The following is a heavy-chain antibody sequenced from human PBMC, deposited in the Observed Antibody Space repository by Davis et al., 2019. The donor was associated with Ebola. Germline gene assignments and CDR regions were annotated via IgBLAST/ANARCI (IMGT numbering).Heavy chain of an antibody. Sequence: GESLKISCAASGFTFSDYYMSWIRQPPGKGLEWISYISSRGDYTNYADSVKGRFAISRDNAKNSLYLQMNSLRAEDTAIYYCARDMPSVGATSYWGQGTLVTVSS. CDR1: GFTFSDYY. CDR3: ARDMPSVGATSY. CDR2: ISSRGDYT. V-gene: IGHV3-11*06. J-gene: IGHJ4*02. D-gene: IGHD1-26*01.